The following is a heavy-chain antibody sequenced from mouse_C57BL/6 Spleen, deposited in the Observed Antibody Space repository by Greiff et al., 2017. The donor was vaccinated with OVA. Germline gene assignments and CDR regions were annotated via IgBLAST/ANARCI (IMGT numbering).Heavy chain of an antibody. CDR1: GYTFTSYG. Sequence: VKLVESGAELARPGASVKLSCKASGYTFTSYGISWVKQRTGQGLEWIGEIYPRSGNTYYNEKFKGKATLTADKSSSTAYMELRSLTSEDSAVYFCAREDDYDGFAYWGQGTLVTVSA. V-gene: IGHV1-81*01. J-gene: IGHJ3*01. D-gene: IGHD2-4*01. CDR3: AREDDYDGFAY. CDR2: IYPRSGNT.